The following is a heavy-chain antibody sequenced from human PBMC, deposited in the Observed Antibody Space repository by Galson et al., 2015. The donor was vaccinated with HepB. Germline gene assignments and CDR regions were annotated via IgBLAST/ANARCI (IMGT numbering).Heavy chain of an antibody. Sequence: SLRLSCAASGFTFSSYSMNWVRQAPGKGLEWVSSISSSSSYIYYADSVKGRFTISRDNAKDSLYLQMNSLRAEDTAVYYCAREGEYYYGSGSYYYYMDVWGKGTTVTVSS. CDR3: AREGEYYYGSGSYYYYMDV. D-gene: IGHD3-10*01. CDR2: ISSSSSYI. V-gene: IGHV3-21*01. CDR1: GFTFSSYS. J-gene: IGHJ6*03.